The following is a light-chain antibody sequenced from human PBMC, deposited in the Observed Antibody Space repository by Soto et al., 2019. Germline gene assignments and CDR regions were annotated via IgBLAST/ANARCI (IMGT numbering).Light chain of an antibody. J-gene: IGLJ1*01. V-gene: IGLV1-51*01. CDR1: SSNIGGNS. CDR2: DDD. Sequence: QSVLTQPPSVSAAPGQRVTISCSGSSSNIGGNSVSWYQQLPGTAPKLLIYDDDKRPSGIPDRFSGSKSGTSATLGITGFQTGDEADYYCGCWDSRVSAEVFXTSTKDTVL. CDR3: GCWDSRVSAEV.